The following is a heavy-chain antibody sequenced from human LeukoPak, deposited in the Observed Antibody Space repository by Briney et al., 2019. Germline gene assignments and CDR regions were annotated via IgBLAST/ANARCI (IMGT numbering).Heavy chain of an antibody. J-gene: IGHJ4*02. CDR3: AREYDSSPGY. V-gene: IGHV3-30-3*01. Sequence: QSGTSLRLSCAASGFTFSSYAMHWVRQAPGKGLEWVAVISYDGSNKYYADSVKGRFTISRDNSKNTLYLQMNSLRAEDTAVYYCAREYDSSPGYWGQGTLVTVSS. CDR1: GFTFSSYA. D-gene: IGHD3-22*01. CDR2: ISYDGSNK.